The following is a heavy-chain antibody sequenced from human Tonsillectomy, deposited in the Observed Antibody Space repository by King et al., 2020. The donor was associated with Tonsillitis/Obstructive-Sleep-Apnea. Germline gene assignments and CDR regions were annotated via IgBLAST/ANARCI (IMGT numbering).Heavy chain of an antibody. J-gene: IGHJ4*02. V-gene: IGHV4-31*03. Sequence: VQLQESGPGLVKPSQTLSLTCTVSGGSISSDSYYWSWIRQHPGKGLEWIGFIYDSGSTYYNPSLKSRVTMSLDTSKNQFSLKLSSVTAADTAVYYCASEVTTGAFDYWGQGTLVTVSS. D-gene: IGHD4-17*01. CDR2: IYDSGST. CDR3: ASEVTTGAFDY. CDR1: GGSISSDSYY.